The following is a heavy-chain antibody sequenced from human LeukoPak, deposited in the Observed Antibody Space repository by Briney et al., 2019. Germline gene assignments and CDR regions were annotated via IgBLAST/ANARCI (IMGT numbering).Heavy chain of an antibody. V-gene: IGHV4-59*01. J-gene: IGHJ5*02. CDR2: IYYSGST. D-gene: IGHD3-3*01. Sequence: SETLSLTCTVSGVSISSYYWSWIRQPPGKGLEWIGYIYYSGSTNYNSSLKSRVTISVDTSKNQFSLKLSSVSAADTAVYYCARAGGVWFDPWGQGTLVTVSS. CDR1: GVSISSYY. CDR3: ARAGGVWFDP.